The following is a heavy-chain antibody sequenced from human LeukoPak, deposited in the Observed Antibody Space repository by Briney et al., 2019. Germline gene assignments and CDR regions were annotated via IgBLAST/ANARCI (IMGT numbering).Heavy chain of an antibody. Sequence: SATLSLTCAVYGGSFSGYYWSWIRQSPGKGLEWIGEINHSGSTNYNPPLKSRVTISVDTSKNQFSLKLSSVTAADTAVYYCASRDGYCSGGSCHNWFDPRGQGTLVTVSS. V-gene: IGHV4-34*01. J-gene: IGHJ5*02. CDR3: ASRDGYCSGGSCHNWFDP. CDR2: INHSGST. D-gene: IGHD2-15*01. CDR1: GGSFSGYY.